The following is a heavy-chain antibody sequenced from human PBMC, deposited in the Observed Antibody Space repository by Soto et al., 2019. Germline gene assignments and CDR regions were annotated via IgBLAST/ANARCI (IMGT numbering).Heavy chain of an antibody. CDR2: ITGSGSDT. D-gene: IGHD3-3*01. J-gene: IGHJ4*02. CDR3: ARVALVLYYDFWSGYHYDY. Sequence: PGGSLRLSCAASGFTFNNYAMGWVRQASGKGLEWVSAITGSGSDTYSADSVKGRFTISRDNSKNTLYLQMNSLRAEDTAVYYCARVALVLYYDFWSGYHYDYRGQGTLVTVSS. CDR1: GFTFNNYA. V-gene: IGHV3-23*01.